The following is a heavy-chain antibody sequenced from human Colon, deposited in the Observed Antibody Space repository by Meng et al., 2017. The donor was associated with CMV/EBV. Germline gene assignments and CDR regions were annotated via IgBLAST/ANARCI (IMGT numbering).Heavy chain of an antibody. CDR2: INHDGSAD. CDR1: GFTFSSYW. CDR3: ARDVRFGLFDL. J-gene: IGHJ2*01. V-gene: IGHV3-7*04. Sequence: VQVVYSGGDLVQPGGSLRLSCAASGFTFSSYWMDWVRQVPGKGLELVAIINHDGSADYYVDSVKGRLTVSRDNAKNSLYLQLNSLRVDDTAIYFCARDVRFGLFDLWGPGTLVTVSS. D-gene: IGHD3-16*01.